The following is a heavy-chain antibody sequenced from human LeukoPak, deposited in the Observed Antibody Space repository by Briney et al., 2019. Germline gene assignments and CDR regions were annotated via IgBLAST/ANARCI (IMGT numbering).Heavy chain of an antibody. J-gene: IGHJ4*02. D-gene: IGHD5-24*01. CDR2: ISPTGGTT. CDR3: ARGEGYNTSPFDF. V-gene: IGHV1-46*01. CDR1: GYTFTTYY. Sequence: GASVTVSCKAYGYTFTTYYIHWVRQAPGQGPEWMGIISPTGGTTNYAQRFQGRVSMTRDLSTSTVFMEPRGLTSEDTAVYYCARGEGYNTSPFDFWGQGTRVTVSS.